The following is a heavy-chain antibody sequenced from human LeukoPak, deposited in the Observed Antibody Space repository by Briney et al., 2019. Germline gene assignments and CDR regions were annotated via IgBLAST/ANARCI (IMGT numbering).Heavy chain of an antibody. CDR1: GFTFSDYY. Sequence: PGGSLRLSCAASGFTFSDYYMSWIRLAPGKGLEWVSYISSSGSTIYYADSVKGRFTISRDNSKNTLYLQMNSLRAEDTAVYYCARASASGYSYGQKPYYFDYWGQGTLVTVSS. D-gene: IGHD5-18*01. CDR3: ARASASGYSYGQKPYYFDY. CDR2: ISSSGSTI. V-gene: IGHV3-11*04. J-gene: IGHJ4*02.